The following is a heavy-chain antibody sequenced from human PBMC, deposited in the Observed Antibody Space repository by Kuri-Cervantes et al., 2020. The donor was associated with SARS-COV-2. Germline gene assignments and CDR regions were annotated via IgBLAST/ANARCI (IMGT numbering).Heavy chain of an antibody. CDR2: IYYSGST. Sequence: SETLSLTCTVSGGSISSSSYYWSWIRQPPGKGLEWIGYIYYSGSTNYNPSLKSRVTISVDTSKNQFSLKLSSVTAADTAVYYCARHRLYYDSSHAFDIWGQGTMVTVSS. CDR1: GGSISSSSYY. D-gene: IGHD3-22*01. CDR3: ARHRLYYDSSHAFDI. J-gene: IGHJ3*02. V-gene: IGHV4-61*05.